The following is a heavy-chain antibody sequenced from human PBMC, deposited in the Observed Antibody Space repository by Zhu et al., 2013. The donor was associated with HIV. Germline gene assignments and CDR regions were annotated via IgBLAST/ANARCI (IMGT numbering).Heavy chain of an antibody. CDR2: IIPIFGTA. V-gene: IGHV1-69*06. CDR1: GGTFSSYA. J-gene: IGHJ4*02. CDR3: AGELVSVAVLVGAITAPLDY. D-gene: IGHD1-26*01. Sequence: QVQLVQSGAEVKKPGSSVKVSCKASGGTFSSYAISWVRQAPGQGLEWMGGIIPIFGTANYAQKFQGRVTITADKSTSTAYMELSSLRSEDTAVYYCAGELVSVAVLVGAITAPLDYWGQGTLVTVSS.